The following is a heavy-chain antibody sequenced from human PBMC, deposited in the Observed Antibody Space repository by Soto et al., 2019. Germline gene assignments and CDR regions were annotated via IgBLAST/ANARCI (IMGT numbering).Heavy chain of an antibody. CDR3: ARTLGEDYSEVWFDP. D-gene: IGHD4-4*01. CDR1: GYTFTGYD. Sequence: ASVKVSCKASGYTFTGYDINWVRQATGQGLEWMGWMNPNSGNTGYAQKFQGRVTMTRNTSISTAYMELSSLRSEDTAVYYCARTLGEDYSEVWFDPWGQGTLVTVSS. CDR2: MNPNSGNT. V-gene: IGHV1-8*01. J-gene: IGHJ5*02.